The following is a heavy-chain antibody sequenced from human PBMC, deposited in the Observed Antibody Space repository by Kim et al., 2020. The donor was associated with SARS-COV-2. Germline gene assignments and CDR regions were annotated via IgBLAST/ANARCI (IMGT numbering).Heavy chain of an antibody. J-gene: IGHJ4*02. CDR1: GYTFTAYY. V-gene: IGHV1-2*02. CDR2: INPDNGGT. D-gene: IGHD5-12*01. CDR3: ARAAGGSLFDS. Sequence: ASVKVSCKASGYTFTAYYMHWVRQAPGERPEWMAWINPDNGGTDYAQKFQGRVTLTRDTSISTTYMELSSLRFDDTAVYYCARAAGGSLFDSWGQGILVTVSS.